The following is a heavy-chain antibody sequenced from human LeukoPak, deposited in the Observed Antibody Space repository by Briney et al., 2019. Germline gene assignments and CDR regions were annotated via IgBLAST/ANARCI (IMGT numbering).Heavy chain of an antibody. CDR3: AREGQPYNWFDP. Sequence: GGSLRLSCAASGFTFSSYAMHWVRQAPGKGLEWVAVKSYDGSNKYYADSVKGRFTISRDDSKKTLYLQMNSLRAEDTAVYYCAREGQPYNWFDPWGQGTLVTVSS. V-gene: IGHV3-30*01. D-gene: IGHD6-13*01. CDR1: GFTFSSYA. CDR2: KSYDGSNK. J-gene: IGHJ5*02.